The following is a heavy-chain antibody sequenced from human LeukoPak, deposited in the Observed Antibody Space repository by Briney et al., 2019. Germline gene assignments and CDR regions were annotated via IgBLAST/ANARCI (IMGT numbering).Heavy chain of an antibody. CDR3: ARDPGSRYYGSSDSAFDI. Sequence: PGGSLRLSCAASGFTFSSYSMNWVRQAPGKGLEWVSYISSSSNTIYYADSVKGRFTISRDNAKNSLYLQMNSLRAEDTAVYYCARDPGSRYYGSSDSAFDIWGQGTMVTVSS. V-gene: IGHV3-48*04. CDR2: ISSSSNTI. CDR1: GFTFSSYS. D-gene: IGHD3-10*01. J-gene: IGHJ3*02.